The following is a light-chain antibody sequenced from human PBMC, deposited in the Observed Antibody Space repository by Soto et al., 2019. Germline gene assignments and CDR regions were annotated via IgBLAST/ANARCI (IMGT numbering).Light chain of an antibody. Sequence: EIVLTQSPGTLSLSPGERATLSCRASQSVSSSYLGWYQQKPGQAPRLLIYGASGRATGIPDRFSGSGSGTDFPLTITRLAPEGFPVYYCQHYGGSPSFTFLPATNVDIK. CDR2: GAS. CDR3: QHYGGSPSFT. J-gene: IGKJ3*01. V-gene: IGKV3-20*01. CDR1: QSVSSSY.